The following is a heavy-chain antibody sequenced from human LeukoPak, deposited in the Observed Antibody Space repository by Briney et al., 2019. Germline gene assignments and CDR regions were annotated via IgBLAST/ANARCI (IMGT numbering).Heavy chain of an antibody. CDR2: ISWNSGSI. J-gene: IGHJ4*02. CDR1: GFTFDDYA. D-gene: IGHD5-24*01. CDR3: AKKALLDRDGYNSGEDYFDY. Sequence: GGSLRLSCAASGFTFDDYAMHWVRQAPGKGLEWVSGISWNSGSIGYADSVKGRFTISRDNAKNSLYLQMNSLRAEDTALYYCAKKALLDRDGYNSGEDYFDYWGQGTLVTVSS. V-gene: IGHV3-9*01.